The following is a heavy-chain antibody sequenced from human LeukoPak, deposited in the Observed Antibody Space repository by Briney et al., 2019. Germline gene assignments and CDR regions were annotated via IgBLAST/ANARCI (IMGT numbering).Heavy chain of an antibody. D-gene: IGHD6-13*01. J-gene: IGHJ5*02. Sequence: SETLSLTCTVSGGSISSSSYYWGWIRQPPGKGLEWIGSIYHSGSTYYNPSLKSRFTISVDTSKNQFSLKLSSVTAADTAVYYCARVSLAIAAAGTSGFDPWGQGTLVTVSS. V-gene: IGHV4-39*07. CDR2: IYHSGST. CDR3: ARVSLAIAAAGTSGFDP. CDR1: GGSISSSSYY.